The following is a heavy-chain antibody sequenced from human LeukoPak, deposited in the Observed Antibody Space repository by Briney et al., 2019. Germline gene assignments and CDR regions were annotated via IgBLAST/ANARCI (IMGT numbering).Heavy chain of an antibody. CDR3: AKAGGYSSGWSFDH. D-gene: IGHD6-19*01. CDR1: GFTFSSYG. V-gene: IGHV3-30*02. Sequence: GGSLRLSCAASGFTFSSYGMHWVRQAPGKGLEWVAFIRYDGSNKYYADSVKGRFTISRDNSKNTLYLQMNSLRAEDTAVYYCAKAGGYSSGWSFDHWGQGTLVTVSS. J-gene: IGHJ4*02. CDR2: IRYDGSNK.